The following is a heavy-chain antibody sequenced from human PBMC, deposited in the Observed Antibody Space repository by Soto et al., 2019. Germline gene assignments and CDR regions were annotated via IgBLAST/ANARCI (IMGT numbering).Heavy chain of an antibody. D-gene: IGHD3-16*01. Sequence: VQLVESGGGLVQPGGSLRLSCAASGFTFSSYSMNWVRQAPGKGLEWVSYISSSSSTIYYADSVKGRFTIPRDNAKNSLYLQMNSLRAEDTAVYYCARARYDYIWGSPRAFDIWGQGTMVTVSS. CDR1: GFTFSSYS. V-gene: IGHV3-48*01. CDR2: ISSSSSTI. J-gene: IGHJ3*02. CDR3: ARARYDYIWGSPRAFDI.